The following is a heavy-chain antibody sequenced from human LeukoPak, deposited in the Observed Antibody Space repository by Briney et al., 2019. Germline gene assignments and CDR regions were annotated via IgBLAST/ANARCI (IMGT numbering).Heavy chain of an antibody. J-gene: IGHJ4*02. CDR3: ARAVTVVPAAP. V-gene: IGHV4-38-2*02. Sequence: SETLSLTCTVSGYSISSGYYWGWIRQPPGKGLEWIGSINHSGSTNYNPSLKSRVTISVDTSKNQFSLKLSSVTAADTAVYYCARAVTVVPAAPWGQGTLVTVSS. CDR1: GYSISSGYY. D-gene: IGHD2-2*01. CDR2: INHSGST.